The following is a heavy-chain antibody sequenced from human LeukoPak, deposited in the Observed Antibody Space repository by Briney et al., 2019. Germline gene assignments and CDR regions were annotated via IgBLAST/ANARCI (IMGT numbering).Heavy chain of an antibody. D-gene: IGHD4-11*01. CDR2: IHYSGST. Sequence: SETLSLTCTVSGDSISSSSYSWGWIRQPPGKGREWIGTIHYSGSTYYNPSLKSRVAISVDTSKHHFSLNLNSVTAADAAVYYCARRVLTTVTTIADYFDFWGQGTLVTVSS. V-gene: IGHV4-39*02. J-gene: IGHJ4*02. CDR3: ARRVLTTVTTIADYFDF. CDR1: GDSISSSSYS.